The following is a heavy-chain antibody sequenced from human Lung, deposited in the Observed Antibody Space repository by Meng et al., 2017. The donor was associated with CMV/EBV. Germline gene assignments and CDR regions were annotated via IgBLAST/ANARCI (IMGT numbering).Heavy chain of an antibody. CDR1: GFTFSSYE. D-gene: IGHD5-24*01. CDR3: ARLEMATTALDY. J-gene: IGHJ4*02. CDR2: ISTGGSTR. Sequence: SCAVSGFTFSSYEMNWVRQAPGKGLEWVSYISTGGSTRYYADSVKGRFTVMRDNAKNSLFLQMNSLSAEDTAVYYYARLEMATTALDYWGQGALVTVSS. V-gene: IGHV3-48*03.